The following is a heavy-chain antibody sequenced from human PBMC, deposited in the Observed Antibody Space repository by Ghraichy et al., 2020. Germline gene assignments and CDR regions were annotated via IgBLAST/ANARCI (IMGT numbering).Heavy chain of an antibody. V-gene: IGHV3-30*18. D-gene: IGHD2-21*02. Sequence: GGSLRLSCAASGFSFSSYGMHWVRQAPGKGPEWMTVISYDGSNTYYGDAVKGRFTISRDNSKNTLYLQMKSLRAEDTAVYYCAKDSEAHCVAVYYSYVDLGGRGTLVTVAS. J-gene: IGHJ2*01. CDR3: AKDSEAHCVAVYYSYVDL. CDR2: ISYDGSNT. CDR1: GFSFSSYG.